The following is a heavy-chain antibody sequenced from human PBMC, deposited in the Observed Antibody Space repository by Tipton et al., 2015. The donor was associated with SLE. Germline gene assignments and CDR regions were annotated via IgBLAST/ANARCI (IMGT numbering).Heavy chain of an antibody. CDR1: DYSISSGYY. V-gene: IGHV4-38-2*02. J-gene: IGHJ3*02. Sequence: TLSLTCTVSDYSISSGYYWGWIRQPPGKGLEWIGDIYPGGSSYYNPSLKSRINISIDTSKNQLSLRLGSVTAADTALYYCTRGSNFDIWGQGTMVTVSS. D-gene: IGHD2-2*01. CDR3: TRGSNFDI. CDR2: IYPGGSS.